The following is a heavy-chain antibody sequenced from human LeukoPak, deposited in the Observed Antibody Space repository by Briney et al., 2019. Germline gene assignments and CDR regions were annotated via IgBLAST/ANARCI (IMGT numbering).Heavy chain of an antibody. CDR1: GYSISSGYY. CDR3: ARAPGYLCSSTSCYESLSFDH. D-gene: IGHD2-2*01. V-gene: IGHV4-38-2*02. J-gene: IGHJ4*02. CDR2: IYHSGST. Sequence: SETLSLTCTVSGYSISSGYYWGWIRQPPGKGLEWIGSIYHSGSTYYNPSLKSRVTISVDTSKNQFSLRLSSVTPADTAVYYCARAPGYLCSSTSCYESLSFDHWGQGTLVTVSS.